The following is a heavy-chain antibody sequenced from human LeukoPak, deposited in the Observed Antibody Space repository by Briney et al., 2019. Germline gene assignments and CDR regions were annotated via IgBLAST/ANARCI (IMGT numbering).Heavy chain of an antibody. Sequence: SETLSLTCAVYGGSFSGYYWSWIRQPPGKGLEWIGEINHSGSTNYNPSLKSRVTISVDTSKNQFSLKLSSVTAADTAVYYCARLGPDTAMPIDYWGQGTLVTVSS. V-gene: IGHV4-34*01. D-gene: IGHD5-18*01. CDR2: INHSGST. CDR1: GGSFSGYY. J-gene: IGHJ4*02. CDR3: ARLGPDTAMPIDY.